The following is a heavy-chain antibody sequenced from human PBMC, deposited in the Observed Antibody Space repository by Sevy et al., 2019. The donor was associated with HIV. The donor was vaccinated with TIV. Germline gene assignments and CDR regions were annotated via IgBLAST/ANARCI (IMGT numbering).Heavy chain of an antibody. J-gene: IGHJ5*02. CDR2: FDSQDGET. CDR3: ATVGLRYYSGSSSYQGDWFDP. CDR1: GYTLTKLS. V-gene: IGHV1-24*01. Sequence: ASVKVSCKVSGYTLTKLSIHWVRQAPGKGLEWMGDFDSQDGETIYSQTFQGRVTMTVDTPTDTAYMELSSLTSEDTAVYYCATVGLRYYSGSSSYQGDWFDPWGQGTLVTVSS. D-gene: IGHD2-15*01.